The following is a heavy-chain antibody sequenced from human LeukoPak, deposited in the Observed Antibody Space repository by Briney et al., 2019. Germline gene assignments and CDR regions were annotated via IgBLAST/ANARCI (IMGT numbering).Heavy chain of an antibody. CDR3: ARDWGTSGFDY. D-gene: IGHD2-2*01. CDR1: GFTFSSYA. V-gene: IGHV3-30-3*01. J-gene: IGHJ4*02. Sequence: GGSLRLSCAASGFTFSSYAMHWVRQAPGKGLEWVAVISYDGSNKYYADSVKGRFTISRDNSKNTLYLQMNSLRAEDTAVYYCARDWGTSGFDYWGQGTLVTASS. CDR2: ISYDGSNK.